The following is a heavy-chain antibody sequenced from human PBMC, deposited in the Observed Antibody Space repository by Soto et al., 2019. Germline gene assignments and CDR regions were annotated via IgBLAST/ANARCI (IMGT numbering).Heavy chain of an antibody. CDR3: ARAGIAVSRYYYYYMDV. D-gene: IGHD6-19*01. CDR2: IWYDGSNK. J-gene: IGHJ6*03. Sequence: QVQPVESGGGVVQPGRSLRLSCAASGFTFSSYGMHWVRQAPGKGLEWVAVIWYDGSNKYYADSVKGRFTISRDNSKNTLYLQMNSLRAEDTAVYYCARAGIAVSRYYYYYMDVWGKGTTVTVSS. CDR1: GFTFSSYG. V-gene: IGHV3-33*01.